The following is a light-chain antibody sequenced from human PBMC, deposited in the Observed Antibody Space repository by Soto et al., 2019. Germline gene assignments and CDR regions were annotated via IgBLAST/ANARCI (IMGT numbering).Light chain of an antibody. J-gene: IGKJ4*01. V-gene: IGKV3-20*01. Sequence: EIVLTQFPGTLSLSPGERATLSCRASQSVSNTNLVWYQQKPGQAPRLLIYGASHRATGIPDRFGGTGSGTEFTLTISRLEPEDLAVYFCQQYASWPLTFGGGTKVEI. CDR2: GAS. CDR3: QQYASWPLT. CDR1: QSVSNTN.